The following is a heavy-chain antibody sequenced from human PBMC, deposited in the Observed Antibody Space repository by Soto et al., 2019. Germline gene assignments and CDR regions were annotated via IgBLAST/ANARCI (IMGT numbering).Heavy chain of an antibody. Sequence: ASVKVSCKAPRDTFTSYYINWVRQAPGQGLEWMGVINPHGGSTAYAQKFKGRVTLTRDTSASTVYMEVSSLTSEDTAMYYCARSSGGNFGIIIEGTNWFAPRCQGTLVTVSS. CDR3: ARSSGGNFGIIIEGTNWFAP. CDR1: RDTFTSYY. D-gene: IGHD1-26*01. V-gene: IGHV1-46*01. CDR2: INPHGGST. J-gene: IGHJ5*02.